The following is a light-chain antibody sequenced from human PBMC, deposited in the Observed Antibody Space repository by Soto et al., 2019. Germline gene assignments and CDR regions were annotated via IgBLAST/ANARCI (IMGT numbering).Light chain of an antibody. CDR1: SSDLGSGYAY. CDR2: EVR. V-gene: IGLV2-14*01. J-gene: IGLJ3*02. Sequence: QSALTQPASVSGSPGQSITISCSGTSSDLGSGYAYVSWYQQHPGKAPKVIIYEVRHRPSTVSSRFSGSRSGTTASLTISGLQAEDEAHYCCSSYTTYDTVVFGGGTQLTVL. CDR3: SSYTTYDTVV.